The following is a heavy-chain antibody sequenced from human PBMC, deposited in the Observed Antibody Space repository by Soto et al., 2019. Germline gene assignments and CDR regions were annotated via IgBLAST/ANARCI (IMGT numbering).Heavy chain of an antibody. CDR1: GFTVSSNY. V-gene: IGHV3-66*01. J-gene: IGHJ4*02. CDR3: ARDRGMVRGVLDY. CDR2: IYSGGTT. D-gene: IGHD3-10*01. Sequence: EVQLVESGGGLVQPGGSLRLSCAASGFTVSSNYMSWVRQAPGKGLEWVSVIYSGGTTYYTDSVKGRFTISRDNSKNTLYLQMNSLRAEDTAVYYCARDRGMVRGVLDYWGQGTLVTVSS.